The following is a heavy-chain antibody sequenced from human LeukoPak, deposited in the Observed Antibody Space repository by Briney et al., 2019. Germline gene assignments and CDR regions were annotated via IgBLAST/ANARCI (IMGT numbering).Heavy chain of an antibody. J-gene: IGHJ5*02. CDR1: GGSFSGYY. D-gene: IGHD3-10*01. CDR3: ARDRYGVLWFGDICWFDP. V-gene: IGHV4-34*01. CDR2: INHSGST. Sequence: SETLSLTCAVYGGSFSGYYWSWIRQTPGKGLEWIGEINHSGSTNYNPSLKSRVTISVDTSKNQFSLKLSSVTAADTAVYYCARDRYGVLWFGDICWFDPWGQGTLVTVSS.